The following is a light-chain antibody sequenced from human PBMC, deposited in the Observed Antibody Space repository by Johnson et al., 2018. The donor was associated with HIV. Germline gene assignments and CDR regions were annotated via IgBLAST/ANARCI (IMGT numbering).Light chain of an antibody. CDR1: SSNIGNNY. V-gene: IGLV1-51*02. CDR2: ENN. J-gene: IGLJ1*01. CDR3: GTWDSSLSVRV. Sequence: QSLLTQPPSVSAAPGQKVTISCSGSSSNIGNNYVSWYQQVPGTAPKLLIYENNKRPSGIPDRFSGSKSGTSATLGITGLQTGDEADYYCGTWDSSLSVRVFGTGTKVTVL.